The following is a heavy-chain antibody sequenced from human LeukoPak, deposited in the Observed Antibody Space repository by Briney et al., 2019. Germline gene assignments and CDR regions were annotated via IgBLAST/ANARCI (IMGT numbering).Heavy chain of an antibody. CDR2: ISYDGGNK. Sequence: GRSLRLSCAASGFTFSSYAMHWVRQAPGKGLEWAAVISYDGGNKYYADSVRGRFTISRDNSKKTLYLQMDSLRGEDTAVYYCAKVTVAAADNYYYYGMDVWGQGTTVTVSS. D-gene: IGHD2-2*01. CDR3: AKVTVAAADNYYYYGMDV. V-gene: IGHV3-30*04. J-gene: IGHJ6*02. CDR1: GFTFSSYA.